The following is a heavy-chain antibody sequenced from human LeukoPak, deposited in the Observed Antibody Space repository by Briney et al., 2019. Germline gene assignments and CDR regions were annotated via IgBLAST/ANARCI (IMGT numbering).Heavy chain of an antibody. CDR2: IFSGGET. CDR1: GFSISDNF. D-gene: IGHD3-10*01. Sequence: PGRSLRLSCAVSGFSISDNFMGWVRQTPGKGLEWVSLIFSGGETYSADSVKGRFAISKDNSKNTLHLQMNSLRVEDTAMYYCARDTDYYGSGRQGYFDRWGQGTLVTVSS. CDR3: ARDTDYYGSGRQGYFDR. V-gene: IGHV3-66*01. J-gene: IGHJ1*01.